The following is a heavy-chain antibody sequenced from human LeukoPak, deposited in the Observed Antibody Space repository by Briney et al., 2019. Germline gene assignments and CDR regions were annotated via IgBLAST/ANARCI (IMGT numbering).Heavy chain of an antibody. CDR3: ANPSLTGAFDI. Sequence: PGGSLRLSCAASGFTFSTYAMTWVRQAPGKGLEWVSVIYSGGSTYYADSVKGRFTISRDNSKNTLYLQMNSLRAGDTAVYYCANPSLTGAFDIWGQGTMVTVSS. V-gene: IGHV3-66*01. CDR1: GFTFSTYA. CDR2: IYSGGST. J-gene: IGHJ3*02. D-gene: IGHD1-14*01.